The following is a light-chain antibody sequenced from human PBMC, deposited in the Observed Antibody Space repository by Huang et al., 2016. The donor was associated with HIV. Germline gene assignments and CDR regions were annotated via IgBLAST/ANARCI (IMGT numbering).Light chain of an antibody. CDR3: QQYNNWPPTWT. Sequence: EIVMTQSPATLSLSPGERATLSCRASQSVGSNLAWYQQKPGQAPRLVIYGASTRATGTPARFSGSGSGTEFTLTISSLQSEDFAVYSCQQYNNWPPTWTFGQGTKVEI. J-gene: IGKJ1*01. CDR2: GAS. CDR1: QSVGSN. V-gene: IGKV3-15*01.